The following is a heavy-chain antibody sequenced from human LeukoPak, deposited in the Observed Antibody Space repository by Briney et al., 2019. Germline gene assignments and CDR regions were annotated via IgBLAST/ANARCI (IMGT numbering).Heavy chain of an antibody. CDR1: GFTVSSNS. Sequence: GGSLRLSCAASGFTVSSNSMSWVRQAPGKGLEWVSVIYNVGSTYYADSVKGRFTISRDNSKNTLYLQMNRLRAEDTAVYYCARDKAAGYWGQGTLVTVSS. CDR2: IYNVGST. CDR3: ARDKAAGY. V-gene: IGHV3-53*01. J-gene: IGHJ4*02.